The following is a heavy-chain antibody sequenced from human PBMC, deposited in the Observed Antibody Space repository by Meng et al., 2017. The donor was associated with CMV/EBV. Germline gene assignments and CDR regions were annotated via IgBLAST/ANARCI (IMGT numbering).Heavy chain of an antibody. CDR1: GFTLSDYE. V-gene: IGHV3-48*03. D-gene: IGHD2-2*01. CDR2: ISSSGFTI. Sequence: GGSLRLSCVVSGFTLSDYEMHWVRQAPGKGLEWIASISSSGFTIYYADSVEGRFTISTDNAKNSLYLQMNSLRAEDTAFYYCARARYCSSASCPYDFWGRGALVTVSS. J-gene: IGHJ4*02. CDR3: ARARYCSSASCPYDF.